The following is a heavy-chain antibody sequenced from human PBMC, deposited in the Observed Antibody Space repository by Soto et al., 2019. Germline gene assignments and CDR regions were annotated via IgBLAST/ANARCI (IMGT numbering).Heavy chain of an antibody. CDR3: ARDKRGYYGSGSYYNDAFDI. V-gene: IGHV3-11*06. CDR2: ISSSSSYT. J-gene: IGHJ3*02. D-gene: IGHD3-10*01. Sequence: GGSLRLSYAASGFTFSDYYMSWIRQAPGKGLEWVSYISSSSSYTNYADSVKGRFTISRDNAKNSLYLQMNSLRAEDTAVYYCARDKRGYYGSGSYYNDAFDIWGQGTMVTVSS. CDR1: GFTFSDYY.